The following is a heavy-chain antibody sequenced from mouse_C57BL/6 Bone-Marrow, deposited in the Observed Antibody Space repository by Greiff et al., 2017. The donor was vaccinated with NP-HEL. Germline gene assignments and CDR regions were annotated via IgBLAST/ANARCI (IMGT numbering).Heavy chain of an antibody. V-gene: IGHV5-12*01. D-gene: IGHD2-4*01. CDR3: ATIYYDPSYAMDY. CDR1: GFTFSDYY. J-gene: IGHJ4*01. Sequence: EVQLVESGGGLVQPGGSLKLSCAASGFTFSDYYMYWVRQTPEKRLEWVAYISNGGGSTYYPDTVKGRFTISRDNAKNTLYLQMSRLKSEDTAMYYCATIYYDPSYAMDYWGQGTSVTVSS. CDR2: ISNGGGST.